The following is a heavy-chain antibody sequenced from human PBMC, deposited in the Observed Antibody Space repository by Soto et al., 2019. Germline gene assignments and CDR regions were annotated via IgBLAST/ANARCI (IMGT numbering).Heavy chain of an antibody. CDR2: ISGSGGST. Sequence: EVQLLESGGGLVQPGGSLRLSCAASGFTFSSYAMSWVRQAPGKGLEWVSAISGSGGSTYYADSVKGRFTISRDNSKNTLYLQMNSLRAEDTAVYYCARARRRRDGYNYRDLEFDYWGQGTLVTVSS. J-gene: IGHJ4*02. CDR3: ARARRRRDGYNYRDLEFDY. V-gene: IGHV3-23*01. CDR1: GFTFSSYA. D-gene: IGHD5-12*01.